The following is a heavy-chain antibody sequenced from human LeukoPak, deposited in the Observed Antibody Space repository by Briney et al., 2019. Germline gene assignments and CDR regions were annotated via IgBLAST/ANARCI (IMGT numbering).Heavy chain of an antibody. J-gene: IGHJ3*02. CDR2: INPNSGGT. V-gene: IGHV1-2*02. CDR1: GYTFTGYY. D-gene: IGHD3-16*01. CDR3: AATLEGAGGAFDI. Sequence: ASVKVSCKASGYTFTGYYMHWVRQAPGQGLEWMGWINPNSGGTNYAQKFQGRVTMTRDTSISTAYMELSRLRSDDTAVYYCAATLEGAGGAFDIWGQGTMVTVSS.